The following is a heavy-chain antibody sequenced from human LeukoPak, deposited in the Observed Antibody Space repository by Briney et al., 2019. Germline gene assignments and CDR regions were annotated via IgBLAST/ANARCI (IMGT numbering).Heavy chain of an antibody. CDR3: ARDPSSGFYYYFDY. CDR1: GFTFSSYG. V-gene: IGHV3-30*03. Sequence: PGGSLRLSCAASGFTFSSYGMHWVRQAPGKGLEWVAVISYDGSNNYYADSVKGRFTISRDNSRNTLYLQMNSLRAEDTSVYYCARDPSSGFYYYFDYWGQGTLVTVSS. J-gene: IGHJ4*02. CDR2: ISYDGSNN. D-gene: IGHD3-22*01.